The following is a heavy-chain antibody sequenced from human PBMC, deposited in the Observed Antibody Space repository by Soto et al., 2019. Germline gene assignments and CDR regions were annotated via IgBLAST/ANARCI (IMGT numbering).Heavy chain of an antibody. J-gene: IGHJ4*02. CDR2: ISAYNGNT. CDR3: AREVSEYSGYETYRYFDY. V-gene: IGHV1-18*01. D-gene: IGHD5-12*01. Sequence: ASVKVSCKASGYTFTSYGISWVRQAPGQGLEWMGWISAYNGNTNYAQKLQGRVTMTTDTSTSTAYMELRSLRSDDTAVYYCAREVSEYSGYETYRYFDYWGQGTLVTVSS. CDR1: GYTFTSYG.